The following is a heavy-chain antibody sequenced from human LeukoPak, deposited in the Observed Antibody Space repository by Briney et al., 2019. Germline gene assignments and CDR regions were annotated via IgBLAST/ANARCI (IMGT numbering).Heavy chain of an antibody. V-gene: IGHV1-69*01. Sequence: GASVKVSCKASGGTFSNHAVSWVRQAPGQGLEWMGGIIPIFGTANYAQRFQGRVTITADESTSTAYMELSSLRSEDTAVYYCARAPKSRLVGVPKGPFDPWGQGTLVTVSS. J-gene: IGHJ5*02. CDR2: IIPIFGTA. CDR1: GGTFSNHA. CDR3: ARAPKSRLVGVPKGPFDP. D-gene: IGHD3-3*01.